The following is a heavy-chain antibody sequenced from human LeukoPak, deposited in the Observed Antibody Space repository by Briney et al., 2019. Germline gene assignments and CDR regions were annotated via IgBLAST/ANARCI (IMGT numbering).Heavy chain of an antibody. V-gene: IGHV3-11*06. J-gene: IGHJ1*01. CDR3: ASYYGGNSLYFQH. CDR2: ISSSSTYT. D-gene: IGHD4-23*01. Sequence: GGSLRLSCAASGFTFSDYYMSWIRQAPGKGLEWVSYISSSSTYTNYADSVKGRLTISRDNAKNSLYLQMNSLRAEDTAVYYCASYYGGNSLYFQHWGQGTLVTVSS. CDR1: GFTFSDYY.